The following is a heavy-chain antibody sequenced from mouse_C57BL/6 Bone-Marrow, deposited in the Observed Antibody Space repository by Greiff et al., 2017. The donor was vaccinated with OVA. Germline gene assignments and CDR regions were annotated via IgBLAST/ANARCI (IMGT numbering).Heavy chain of an antibody. CDR2: IRLKSDNYAT. V-gene: IGHV6-3*01. Sequence: EVQRVESGGGLVQPGGSMKLSCVASGFTFSNYWMNWVRQSPEKGLEWVAQIRLKSDNYATHYAESVKGRFTISRDDSKSSVYLQMNNLRAEDTGIYYCTKIYYDYGRHYFDYWGQGTTLTVSS. D-gene: IGHD2-4*01. J-gene: IGHJ2*01. CDR3: TKIYYDYGRHYFDY. CDR1: GFTFSNYW.